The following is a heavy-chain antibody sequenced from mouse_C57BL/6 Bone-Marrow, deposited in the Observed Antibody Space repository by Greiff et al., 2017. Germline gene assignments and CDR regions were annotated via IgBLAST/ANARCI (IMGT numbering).Heavy chain of an antibody. CDR2: IYPGDGDT. J-gene: IGHJ2*01. CDR1: GYAFSSYW. CDR3: ASYYGSSYYFDY. Sequence: QVQLQQSGAELVKPGASVKISCKASGYAFSSYWMNWVKQRPGKGLEWIGQIYPGDGDTNYNGQFKGKATLTADKSSSTAYMQLSSLTSEDSAVYFCASYYGSSYYFDYWGQGTTLTVSS. D-gene: IGHD1-1*01. V-gene: IGHV1-80*01.